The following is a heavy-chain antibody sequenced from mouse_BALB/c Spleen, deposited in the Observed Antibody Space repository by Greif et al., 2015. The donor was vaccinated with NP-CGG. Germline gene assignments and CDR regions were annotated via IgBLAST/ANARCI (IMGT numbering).Heavy chain of an antibody. D-gene: IGHD1-1*02. CDR1: GFSLTDYG. CDR3: RKDYGTGY. J-gene: IGHJ2*01. CDR2: IWGGGNT. V-gene: IGHV2-6-5*01. Sequence: QVQLKQSVPGLVAPSQSLSITCTVSGFSLTDYGVSWIRHPPGKGLEWLGVIWGGGNTYYNSDLKSRLCISKDNSKSQVFVKMNTIHTEDTAMYSCRKDYGTGYWGQGTTLTVSS.